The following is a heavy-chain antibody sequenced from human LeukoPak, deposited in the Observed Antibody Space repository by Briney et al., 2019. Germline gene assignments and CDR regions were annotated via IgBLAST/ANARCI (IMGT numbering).Heavy chain of an antibody. Sequence: GGSLRLSCAASGFTFSSYAMGWVRQAPGKGLEGVSYISSSSTYTNYADSVKGRFTISRDNAKNSLYLQMNSLRAEDTAVYYCAREPSKQHLDIWGQGTLVTVSS. V-gene: IGHV3-21*05. J-gene: IGHJ4*02. CDR3: AREPSKQHLDI. CDR1: GFTFSSYA. D-gene: IGHD6-13*01. CDR2: ISSSSTYT.